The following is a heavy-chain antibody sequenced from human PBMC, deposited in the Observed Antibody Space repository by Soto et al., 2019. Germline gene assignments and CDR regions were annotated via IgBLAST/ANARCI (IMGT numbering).Heavy chain of an antibody. CDR1: GFTFSSYA. Sequence: GGSLRLSCAASGFTFSSYAMSWVRQAPGKGLEWVSAISGSGGSTYYADSVKGRFTISRDNSKNTLYLQMNSLGAEDTAVYYRAKVGGTMVRGVIITPGYNWFDPWGQGTLVTVSS. CDR3: AKVGGTMVRGVIITPGYNWFDP. V-gene: IGHV3-23*01. J-gene: IGHJ5*02. D-gene: IGHD3-10*01. CDR2: ISGSGGST.